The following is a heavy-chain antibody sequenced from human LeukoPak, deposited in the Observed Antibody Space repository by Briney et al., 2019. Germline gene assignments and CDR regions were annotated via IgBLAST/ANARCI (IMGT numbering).Heavy chain of an antibody. CDR3: ARQAPWGSSWRAVAGTTFDY. CDR1: GGSFSGYY. D-gene: IGHD6-19*01. Sequence: PSETLSLTCAVYGGSFSGYYWSWIRQPPGKGLEWIGEINHSGSTNYNPSLKSRVTISVDTSKNQFSLKLSSVTAADTAVYYCARQAPWGSSWRAVAGTTFDYWGQGTLVTVSS. CDR2: INHSGST. V-gene: IGHV4-34*01. J-gene: IGHJ4*02.